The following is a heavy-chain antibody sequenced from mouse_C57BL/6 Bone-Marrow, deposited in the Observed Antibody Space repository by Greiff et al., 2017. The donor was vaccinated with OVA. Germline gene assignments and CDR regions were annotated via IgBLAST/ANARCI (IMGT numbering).Heavy chain of an antibody. CDR2: IDPENGDT. Sequence: VQLQQSGAELVRPGASVKLSCTASGFNIKDDYMHWVKQRPEQGLEWIGWIDPENGDTEYASKFQGKATITADTSSNTAYLQLSSLTSEDTAVYYCTITTVVADHWGQGTTLTVSS. D-gene: IGHD1-1*01. V-gene: IGHV14-4*01. J-gene: IGHJ2*01. CDR1: GFNIKDDY. CDR3: TITTVVADH.